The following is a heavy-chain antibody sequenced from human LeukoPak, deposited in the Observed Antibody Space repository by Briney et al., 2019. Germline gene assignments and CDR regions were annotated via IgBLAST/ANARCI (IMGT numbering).Heavy chain of an antibody. CDR1: GYTFTGYY. Sequence: ASVKVSCKASGYTFTGYYMHWVRQAPGQGLEWMGWINPNSGGTNYAQKFQGRVTMTRDTSISTAYMELSRLRSDDTAVYYCARDLGWFGEFYNWFDPWGQGNLVTVSS. CDR2: INPNSGGT. D-gene: IGHD3-10*01. CDR3: ARDLGWFGEFYNWFDP. J-gene: IGHJ5*02. V-gene: IGHV1-2*02.